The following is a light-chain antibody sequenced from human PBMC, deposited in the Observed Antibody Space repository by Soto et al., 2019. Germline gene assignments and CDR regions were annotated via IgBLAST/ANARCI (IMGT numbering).Light chain of an antibody. Sequence: QSVLTQPPSASGTPGPRGTNSFPGNSSNIGSNYVYWYQQLPGTAPKLLIYRNNQRPSGVPDRFSGSKSGTSASLAISGLRSEDEADYYCAAWDDSLSGGVFGTGTKVTVL. V-gene: IGLV1-47*01. CDR1: SSNIGSNY. CDR3: AAWDDSLSGGV. J-gene: IGLJ1*01. CDR2: RNN.